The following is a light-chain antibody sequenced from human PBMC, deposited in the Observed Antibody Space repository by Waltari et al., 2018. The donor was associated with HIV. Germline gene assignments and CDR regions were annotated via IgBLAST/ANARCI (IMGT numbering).Light chain of an antibody. CDR1: SSSIGSGY. CDR3: GAWNGSPSGPV. J-gene: IGLJ3*02. V-gene: IGLV1-47*01. Sequence: QSVLTQPPSVSGAPGQRVTVSCSGSSSSIGSGYVCWYQQLPGAAPQLVIYRNDPQPSGVPDRFSGSKSGTSASLAISGLRSEDEAVYYCGAWNGSPSGPVFGGGTKLTVL. CDR2: RND.